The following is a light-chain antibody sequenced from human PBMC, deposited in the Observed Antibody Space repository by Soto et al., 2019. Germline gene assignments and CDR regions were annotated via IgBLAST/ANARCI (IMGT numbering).Light chain of an antibody. J-gene: IGKJ1*01. V-gene: IGKV1-39*01. CDR1: QSISSY. CDR3: QHYNSYSEA. Sequence: DIQMTHSPSSLSASVGDGVAITGRASQSISSYLNWYQQKPGKAPNLLIYAASSLHSGVPSRFSGSGSGTEFTLTISSLQPDDFATYYCQHYNSYSEAFGQGTKVDIK. CDR2: AAS.